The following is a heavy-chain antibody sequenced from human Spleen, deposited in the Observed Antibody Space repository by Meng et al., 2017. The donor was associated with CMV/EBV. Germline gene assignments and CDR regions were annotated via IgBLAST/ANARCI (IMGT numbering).Heavy chain of an antibody. J-gene: IGHJ4*02. CDR2: INHSGST. Sequence: QVQLQQWGAGLLKPSEXLSLTCAVYGGSFSGYYWSWIRQPPGKGLEWIGEINHSGSTNYNPSLKSRVTISVDTSKNQFSLKLSSVTAADTAVYYCARGRMGYQLLFHGRFDYWGQGTLVTVAS. CDR1: GGSFSGYY. CDR3: ARGRMGYQLLFHGRFDY. V-gene: IGHV4-34*01. D-gene: IGHD2-2*01.